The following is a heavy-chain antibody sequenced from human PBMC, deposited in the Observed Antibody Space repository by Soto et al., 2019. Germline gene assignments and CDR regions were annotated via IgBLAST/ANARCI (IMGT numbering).Heavy chain of an antibody. Sequence: QVQLVESGGGVVQPGRTLRLSCAASGFTFSSYGMHWVRQAPGKGLEWVAVISYDGSNKYYADSVKGRFTISRDNSKNTLYLQMNSRRAEDTAVYYCAKDTGPRYYYGMYVWGQGTTVTVAS. D-gene: IGHD4-4*01. CDR3: AKDTGPRYYYGMYV. CDR2: ISYDGSNK. J-gene: IGHJ6*02. CDR1: GFTFSSYG. V-gene: IGHV3-30*18.